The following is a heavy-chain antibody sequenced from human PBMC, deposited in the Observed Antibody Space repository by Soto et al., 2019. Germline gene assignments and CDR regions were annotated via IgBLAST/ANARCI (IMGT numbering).Heavy chain of an antibody. D-gene: IGHD3-3*02. CDR1: GGTFSSYA. Sequence: ASVKVSCKASGGTFSSYAISWVRQAPGQGPEWMGEIGPESGATRYAEKFRGRVTMTMDTSITTVYMELRNLSPDDTAVYYCGRGRSGQIVIFYWGQGTPVTVSS. J-gene: IGHJ4*02. CDR3: GRGRSGQIVIFY. CDR2: IGPESGAT. V-gene: IGHV1-2*02.